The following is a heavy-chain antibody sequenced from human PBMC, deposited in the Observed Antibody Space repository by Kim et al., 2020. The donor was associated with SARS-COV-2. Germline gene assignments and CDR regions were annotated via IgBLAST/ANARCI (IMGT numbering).Heavy chain of an antibody. CDR2: IKQDGSEK. Sequence: GGSLRLSCAASGFTFSSYWMSWVRQAPGKGLEWVANIKQDGSEKYYVDSVKGRFTISRDNAKNSLYLQMNSLRAEDTAVYYCARDVGVRDVLRARGYSYGDEGVGFFDYWGQGTLVTVSS. CDR1: GFTFSSYW. V-gene: IGHV3-7*01. CDR3: ARDVGVRDVLRARGYSYGDEGVGFFDY. D-gene: IGHD5-18*01. J-gene: IGHJ4*02.